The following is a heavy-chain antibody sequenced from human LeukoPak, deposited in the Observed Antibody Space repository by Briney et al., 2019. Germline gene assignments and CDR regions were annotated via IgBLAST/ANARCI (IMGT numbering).Heavy chain of an antibody. CDR1: GFTFSAYG. D-gene: IGHD3-10*01. V-gene: IGHV3-30*18. Sequence: PGGSLRLSCSASGFTFSAYGMQGVRRAPGEGVQCAAVISNDGSKELYTDSVKGRFTISRDNSRKTLFLQMNSLRVDDTATYYCAKGFYGSGIANDYFDSWGQGTLVTASS. J-gene: IGHJ4*02. CDR3: AKGFYGSGIANDYFDS. CDR2: ISNDGSKE.